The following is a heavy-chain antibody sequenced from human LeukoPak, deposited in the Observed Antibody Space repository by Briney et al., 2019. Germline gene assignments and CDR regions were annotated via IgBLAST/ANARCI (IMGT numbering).Heavy chain of an antibody. CDR3: ASGFSDFDY. J-gene: IGHJ4*02. Sequence: GGSLRLSCAASGFTFSSYAMHWVRQAPGKGLEWVANIKQDGSEKYYVDSVKGRFTISRDNAKNSLYLQMNSLRAEDTAVYYCASGFSDFDYWGQGTLVTVSS. CDR2: IKQDGSEK. D-gene: IGHD3-3*02. V-gene: IGHV3-7*01. CDR1: GFTFSSYA.